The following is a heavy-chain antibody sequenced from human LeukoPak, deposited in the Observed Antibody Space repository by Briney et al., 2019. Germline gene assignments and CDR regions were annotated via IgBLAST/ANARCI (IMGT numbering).Heavy chain of an antibody. D-gene: IGHD2-21*01. CDR2: ISYDGSNE. Sequence: GGALRLSCAASGFTFSNYGMHGVRQAPGKELEWVAVISYDGSNEYYADSVKGRFTISRDNSKNTLYLQMSSLRAEDTAVYYCAKEFNRGLPDYWGQGTLVTVPS. CDR3: AKEFNRGLPDY. J-gene: IGHJ4*02. V-gene: IGHV3-30*18. CDR1: GFTFSNYG.